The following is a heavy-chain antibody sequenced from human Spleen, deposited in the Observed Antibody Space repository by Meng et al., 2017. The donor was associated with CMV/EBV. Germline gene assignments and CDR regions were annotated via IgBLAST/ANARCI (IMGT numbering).Heavy chain of an antibody. Sequence: KTSGSTFSDYAVSWVRQAPGQELEWMGGFIPVFGTPEYAENFQGRVTITTDESTSTAYMELSSLRSDDTAVYYCARGGFVGMDWFDPWGQGTLVTVSS. CDR2: FIPVFGTP. CDR1: GSTFSDYA. D-gene: IGHD3-10*01. J-gene: IGHJ5*02. CDR3: ARGGFVGMDWFDP. V-gene: IGHV1-69*05.